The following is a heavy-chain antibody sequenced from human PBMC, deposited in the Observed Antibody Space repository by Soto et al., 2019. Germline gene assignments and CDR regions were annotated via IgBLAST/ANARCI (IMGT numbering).Heavy chain of an antibody. CDR3: AREVGSSGYPWGYGWFDP. J-gene: IGHJ5*02. CDR1: GFTFSSYS. V-gene: IGHV3-21*01. Sequence: EVHLLESGGGLVQPGGSLRLSCAASGFTFSSYSMNWVRQAPGKGLEWVSSISSSSSYIYYADSVKGRFTISRDNAKNSLYLQMNSLRAEDTAVYYCAREVGSSGYPWGYGWFDPWGQGTLVTVSS. CDR2: ISSSSSYI. D-gene: IGHD3-22*01.